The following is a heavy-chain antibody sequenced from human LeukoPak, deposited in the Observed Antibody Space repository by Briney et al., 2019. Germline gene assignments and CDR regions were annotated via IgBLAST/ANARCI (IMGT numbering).Heavy chain of an antibody. V-gene: IGHV3-30*19. CDR1: GFTFSTYS. CDR3: ARDYDSSGYDSRLDS. Sequence: GGSLRLSCAASGFTFSTYSMRWVRQAPGKGLERGALIRFGGSDKYYAYSVRGRVTISTDNSTNTLCLQINSLRGEETAVYYCARDYDSSGYDSRLDSWGQGTLVTVSS. CDR2: IRFGGSDK. D-gene: IGHD3-22*01. J-gene: IGHJ4*02.